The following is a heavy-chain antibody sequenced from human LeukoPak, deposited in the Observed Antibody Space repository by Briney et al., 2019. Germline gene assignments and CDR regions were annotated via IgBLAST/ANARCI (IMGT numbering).Heavy chain of an antibody. J-gene: IGHJ4*02. CDR1: GFTFDEYT. CDR3: AKDRGGDRVIDH. Sequence: GGSLRLSCAASGFTFDEYTMHWVRQVPGKGLEWVSLISGDGGTTYYADSVKGRLTISRDNSKNSLYLQMNSLRTEDTALYYCAKDRGGDRVIDHWGQGTLVTVSS. CDR2: ISGDGGTT. D-gene: IGHD2-21*02. V-gene: IGHV3-43*02.